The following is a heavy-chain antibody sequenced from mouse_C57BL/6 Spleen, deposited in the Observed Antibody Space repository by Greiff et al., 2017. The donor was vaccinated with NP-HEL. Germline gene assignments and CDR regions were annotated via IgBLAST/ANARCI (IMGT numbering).Heavy chain of an antibody. CDR2: INPYNGGT. D-gene: IGHD3-2*02. Sequence: VHVKQSGPVLVKPGASVKMSCKASGYTFTDYYMNWVKQSHGKSLEWIGVINPYNGGTSYNQKFKGKATLTVDKSSSTAYMELNSLTSEDSAVYYCAREWTAQATDFDYWGQGTTLTVSS. CDR3: AREWTAQATDFDY. CDR1: GYTFTDYY. V-gene: IGHV1-19*01. J-gene: IGHJ2*01.